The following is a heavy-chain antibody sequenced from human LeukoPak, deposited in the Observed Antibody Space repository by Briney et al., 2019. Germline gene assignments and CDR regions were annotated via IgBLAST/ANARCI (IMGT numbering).Heavy chain of an antibody. CDR1: GLTVSSNY. CDR2: IYSGGTT. V-gene: IGHV3-66*01. J-gene: IGHJ4*02. D-gene: IGHD6-13*01. CDR3: ARDGSSWLDY. Sequence: PGGSLRLSCAASGLTVSSNYMSWVRQAPGKGLEWVSIIYSGGTTYYADPVKGRFTIARDNSKNTLYLQMNSLRAEDTAVYYCARDGSSWLDYWGQGTLVTVSS.